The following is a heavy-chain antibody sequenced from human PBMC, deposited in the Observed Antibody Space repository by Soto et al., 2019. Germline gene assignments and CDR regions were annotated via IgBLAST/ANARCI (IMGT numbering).Heavy chain of an antibody. D-gene: IGHD6-19*01. CDR3: VRDTSPYSSGWHNRHFDY. J-gene: IGHJ4*02. Sequence: GGSLRLSCAASGFTFSSYAMHWVRQAPGKGLEWVAVISYDGSNKYYADSVRGRFTISRDNSKKLYLQMNTLRGEDTALYYCVRDTSPYSSGWHNRHFDYWGQGTLVTVSS. CDR2: ISYDGSNK. V-gene: IGHV3-30-3*01. CDR1: GFTFSSYA.